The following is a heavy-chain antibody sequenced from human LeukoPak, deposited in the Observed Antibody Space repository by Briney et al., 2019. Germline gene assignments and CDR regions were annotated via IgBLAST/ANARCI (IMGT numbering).Heavy chain of an antibody. CDR1: GFTFSSYA. Sequence: GASLRLSCAASGFTFSSYAMSWVRQAPGKGLEWVSAISGSGGSTYYADSVKGRFTISRDNSKNTLYLQMNSLRAEDTAVYYCAKSRYDFWSGYYPFDPWGQGTLVTVSS. D-gene: IGHD3-3*01. J-gene: IGHJ5*02. CDR3: AKSRYDFWSGYYPFDP. V-gene: IGHV3-23*01. CDR2: ISGSGGST.